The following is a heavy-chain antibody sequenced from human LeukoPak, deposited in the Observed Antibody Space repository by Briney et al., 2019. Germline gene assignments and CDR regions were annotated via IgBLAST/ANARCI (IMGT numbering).Heavy chain of an antibody. CDR3: ASPVNGSYSLHAFDM. J-gene: IGHJ3*02. Sequence: GGSLRLSCAASGFTFSSYGMHWVRQAPGKGLEWVAVIWYDGSNKYYADSVKGRFTISRDNSKNTLYLQMNSLRAEDTAVYYCASPVNGSYSLHAFDMWGQGTMVTVSS. CDR1: GFTFSSYG. D-gene: IGHD1-26*01. CDR2: IWYDGSNK. V-gene: IGHV3-33*01.